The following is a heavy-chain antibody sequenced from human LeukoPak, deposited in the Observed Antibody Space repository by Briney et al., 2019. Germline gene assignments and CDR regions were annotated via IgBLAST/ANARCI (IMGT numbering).Heavy chain of an antibody. Sequence: GGSLRLCCAASGFTVSSNYMSWVRQAPGKGLEWVSVIYSGGSTYYADSVKGRFTISRDNSKNTLYLQMNSLRAEDTAVYYCASKSRLQLWHPFDYWGQGTLVTVSS. V-gene: IGHV3-53*01. CDR2: IYSGGST. J-gene: IGHJ4*02. D-gene: IGHD5-18*01. CDR1: GFTVSSNY. CDR3: ASKSRLQLWHPFDY.